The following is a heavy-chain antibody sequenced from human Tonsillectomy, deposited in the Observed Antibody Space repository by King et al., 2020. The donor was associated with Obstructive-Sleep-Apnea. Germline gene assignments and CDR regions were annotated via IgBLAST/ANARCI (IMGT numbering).Heavy chain of an antibody. D-gene: IGHD3-16*01. CDR2: IYYSGST. CDR1: GGSISSYY. CDR3: ARDSWGYGMDV. Sequence: LQLQESGPGLVKPSETLSLTCTVSGGSISSYYWSWIRQPQGKGLEWIGYIYYSGSTNYNPSLKSRVTISVDTSKNQFSLKLSSVTAADTAVYYCARDSWGYGMDVWGQGTTVTVSS. V-gene: IGHV4-59*12. J-gene: IGHJ6*02.